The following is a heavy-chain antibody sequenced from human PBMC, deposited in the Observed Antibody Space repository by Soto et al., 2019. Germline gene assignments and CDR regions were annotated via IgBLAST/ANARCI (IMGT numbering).Heavy chain of an antibody. D-gene: IGHD2-2*01. Sequence: ASVKVSCKASGGTFSSYTISWVRQAPGQGLEWMGRIIPILGIANYAQKFQGRVTITADKSTSTAYMELSSLRSEDTAVYYCASLPSDIVVVPAAFDAFDIWGQGTMVTVSS. CDR3: ASLPSDIVVVPAAFDAFDI. J-gene: IGHJ3*02. CDR2: IIPILGIA. V-gene: IGHV1-69*02. CDR1: GGTFSSYT.